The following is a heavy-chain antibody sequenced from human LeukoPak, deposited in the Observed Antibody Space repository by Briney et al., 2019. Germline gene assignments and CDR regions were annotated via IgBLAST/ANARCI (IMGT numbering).Heavy chain of an antibody. CDR1: EFTFTIYG. J-gene: IGHJ4*02. Sequence: QSGGSLRLSCAASEFTFTIYGMHWVRQAPGKGLEWVAYINYDGSNIYYPDYVKGRFTISRDISKNSLYMRIHSLRAAHTAITYCARNWKPNSFDYWGQGALVTVSS. CDR2: INYDGSNI. V-gene: IGHV3-33*01. CDR3: ARNWKPNSFDY. D-gene: IGHD1-1*01.